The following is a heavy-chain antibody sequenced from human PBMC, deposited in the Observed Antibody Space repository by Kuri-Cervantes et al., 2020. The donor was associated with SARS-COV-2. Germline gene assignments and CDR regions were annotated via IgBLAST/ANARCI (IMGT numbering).Heavy chain of an antibody. CDR3: ATSGKEEWELLGFDY. D-gene: IGHD1-26*01. J-gene: IGHJ4*02. Sequence: KVSCKGSGYSFTSYWIGWVRQMPGKGLEWMGIIYPGDSDTRYSPSFQGQVTISADKSISTACLQWSSLKASDTAMYYCATSGKEEWELLGFDYWGQGTLVTVSS. CDR2: IYPGDSDT. CDR1: GYSFTSYW. V-gene: IGHV5-51*01.